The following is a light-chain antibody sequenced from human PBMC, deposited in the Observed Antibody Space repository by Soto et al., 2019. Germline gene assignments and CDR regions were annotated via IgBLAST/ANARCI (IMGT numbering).Light chain of an antibody. CDR2: GAS. J-gene: IGKJ1*01. CDR3: QQFHNWPPWT. V-gene: IGKV3-15*01. CDR1: QSVSSS. Sequence: EVVMTQFPDTLSVSPGERATLSCRASQSVSSSLAWYQQKPGQAPRLLIYGASTRATGVPARFSGSGSGTEFTLTISSRQSEDVAVYYCQQFHNWPPWTFGQGTRVEIK.